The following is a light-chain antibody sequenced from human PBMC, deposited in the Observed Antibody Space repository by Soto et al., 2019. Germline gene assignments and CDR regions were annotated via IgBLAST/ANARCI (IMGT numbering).Light chain of an antibody. J-gene: IGKJ1*01. CDR1: QSVSSSY. CDR3: QQYGSSPSWT. Sequence: EIVLTQSPGTLSLSPEERATLSCRASQSVSSSYLAWYQQKPGQAPRLLIYGASSRATVIPDRFSGSGSGTDFTLTISRLEPEDFAVYYCQQYGSSPSWTFGQGTKV. CDR2: GAS. V-gene: IGKV3-20*01.